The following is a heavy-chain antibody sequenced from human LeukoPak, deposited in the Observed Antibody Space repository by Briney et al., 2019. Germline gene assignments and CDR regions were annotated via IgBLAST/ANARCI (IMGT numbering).Heavy chain of an antibody. CDR1: GFTFVSYA. J-gene: IGHJ4*02. V-gene: IGHV3-64D*06. CDR2: ISSNGGST. CDR3: VKGRSSGWYGLAY. D-gene: IGHD6-19*01. Sequence: PGGSLRLSCAASGFTFVSYAMSWVRQAPGKGLEYVSAISSNGGSTYYADSVKGRFTISRDNSKNTLYLQMSSLRAEDTAVYYCVKGRSSGWYGLAYWGQGTLVTVSS.